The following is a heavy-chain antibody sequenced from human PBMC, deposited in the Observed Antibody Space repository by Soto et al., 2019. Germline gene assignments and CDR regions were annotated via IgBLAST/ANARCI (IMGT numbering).Heavy chain of an antibody. CDR2: IIPIFGTA. D-gene: IGHD4-17*01. CDR3: ARVGPTVDAVTSPFDY. CDR1: GGTFSSYA. V-gene: IGHV1-69*13. Sequence: SVKVSCKASGGTFSSYAISWVRQAPGQGLEWMGGIIPIFGTANYAQKFQGRVTITADESTSTAYMELSSLRSEDTAVYYCARVGPTVDAVTSPFDYWGQGTLVTVSS. J-gene: IGHJ4*02.